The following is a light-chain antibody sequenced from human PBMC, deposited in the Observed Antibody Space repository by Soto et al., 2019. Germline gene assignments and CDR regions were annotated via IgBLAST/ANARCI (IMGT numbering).Light chain of an antibody. CDR1: QSVSSN. V-gene: IGKV3-15*01. J-gene: IGKJ4*01. CDR2: GAS. Sequence: EIVMTQSPATLSVSPGERATLSCRASQSVSSNLAWYQQKPGKAPRILIYGASTSATGIPARFSGSGSGSEFTLTITSLQSKDVALDECQAYYNWPPLTFSRGTNVEIK. CDR3: QAYYNWPPLT.